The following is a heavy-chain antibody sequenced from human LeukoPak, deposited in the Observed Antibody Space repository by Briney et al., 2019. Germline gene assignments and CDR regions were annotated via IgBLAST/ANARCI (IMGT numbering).Heavy chain of an antibody. J-gene: IGHJ4*03. Sequence: GGSLRLSCAASGFTVSSNYVSWVRQAPGKGLEWVSVIYSGGSTFYTDSAKGLFTISRDNSKNTVYLQMNSLRAEDTAVHYCASGRRDGYLDYWGQGALVSVSS. D-gene: IGHD3-16*01. CDR1: GFTVSSNY. V-gene: IGHV3-66*01. CDR3: ASGRRDGYLDY. CDR2: IYSGGST.